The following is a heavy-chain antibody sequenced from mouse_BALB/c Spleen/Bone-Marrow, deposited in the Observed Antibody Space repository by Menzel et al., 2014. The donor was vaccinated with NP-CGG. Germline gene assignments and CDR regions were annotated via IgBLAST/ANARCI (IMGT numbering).Heavy chain of an antibody. CDR3: ARVYYHGSSYYFDY. J-gene: IGHJ2*01. CDR2: ISYDGSN. Sequence: EVQLQESGPGLVKPSQSLSLTCSVTGYSITSGYYWNWIRQFPGNKLEWMGYISYDGSNNYNPSLKNRISITRDTSKNQFFLKLNSVTTEDTATYYCARVYYHGSSYYFDYWGQDTTLTVSS. V-gene: IGHV3-6*01. CDR1: GYSITSGYY. D-gene: IGHD1-1*01.